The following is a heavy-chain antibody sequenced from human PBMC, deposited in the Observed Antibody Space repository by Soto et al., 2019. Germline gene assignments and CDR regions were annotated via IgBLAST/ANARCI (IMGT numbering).Heavy chain of an antibody. CDR3: ARDSFRNSRAFDY. CDR2: INPNSGNS. J-gene: IGHJ4*02. CDR1: GYTFTSYD. V-gene: IGHV1-8*01. Sequence: ASVKVSCKASGYTFTSYDLYWVRQAPGQGLEWVGWINPNSGNSGYAQKFQGRVTMTRETSISTVYMDLTSLRSEDTAVYYCARDSFRNSRAFDYWGQGTLVTVSS. D-gene: IGHD4-4*01.